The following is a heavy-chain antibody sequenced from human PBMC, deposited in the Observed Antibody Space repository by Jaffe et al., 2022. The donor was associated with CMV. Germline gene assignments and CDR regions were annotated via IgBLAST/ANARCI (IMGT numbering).Heavy chain of an antibody. CDR1: GFTVSSNY. Sequence: EVQLVESGGGLIQPGGSLRLSCAASGFTVSSNYMSWVRQAPGKGLEWVSVIYSGGSTYYADSVKGRFTISRDNSKNTLYLQMNSLRAEDTAVYYCARVKWYSGSYVASNFDYWGQGTLVTVSS. CDR3: ARVKWYSGSYVASNFDY. CDR2: IYSGGST. V-gene: IGHV3-53*01. J-gene: IGHJ4*02. D-gene: IGHD1-26*01.